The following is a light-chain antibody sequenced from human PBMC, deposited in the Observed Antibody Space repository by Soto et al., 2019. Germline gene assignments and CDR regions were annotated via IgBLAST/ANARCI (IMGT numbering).Light chain of an antibody. Sequence: EIVLTQSPGTLSLSPGERATLSCRASQSVSSNYLAWYLQKPGQAPILLIYGASTRPTGIPGRFSGSGSGTDFTLTISRLEPEDFAACYCQQNGSSPGRFGQGTKVDFK. J-gene: IGKJ1*01. V-gene: IGKV3-20*01. CDR3: QQNGSSPGR. CDR2: GAS. CDR1: QSVSSNY.